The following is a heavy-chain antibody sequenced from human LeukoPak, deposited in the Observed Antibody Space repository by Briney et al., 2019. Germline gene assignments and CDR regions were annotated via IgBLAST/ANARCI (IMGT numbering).Heavy chain of an antibody. CDR1: VRTFSSYA. D-gene: IGHD1-1*01. Sequence: SVKVSCKASVRTFSSYAISWVRQAPGQGLEWMGGIIPIFGTANYAQKFQGRVTITADESTSTAYMELSSLRSEDTAVYYCASIDSDWNEPYYYGMDVWGQGTTVTVSS. CDR3: ASIDSDWNEPYYYGMDV. CDR2: IIPIFGTA. J-gene: IGHJ6*02. V-gene: IGHV1-69*13.